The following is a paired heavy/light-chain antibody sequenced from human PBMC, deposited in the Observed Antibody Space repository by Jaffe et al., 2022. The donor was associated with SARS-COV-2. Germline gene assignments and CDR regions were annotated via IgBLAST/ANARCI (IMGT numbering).Light chain of an antibody. V-gene: IGLV1-40*01. J-gene: IGLJ3*02. Sequence: QSVLTQPPSVSGAPGQTVTISCTGSSSNIGAGYEVHWYQQLPGTAPKLLIFGSTNRPSGVPDRFSGSKSGTSASLAISDLQAEDEADYYCQSFDSSLMNSVFGGGTKLTVL. CDR2: GST. CDR3: QSFDSSLMNSV. CDR1: SSNIGAGYE.
Heavy chain of an antibody. CDR1: GFSFSTYW. J-gene: IGHJ6*03. Sequence: DVQLVESGGGLVQPGGSLRLSCAASGFSFSTYWMTWVRQAPGKGLERVANMNEDGRRTLYLASVKGRFTISRDNAKNSLYLQMNSLRAEDTAVYYCARDYSYYMDVWGKGTTVTVSS. CDR2: MNEDGRRT. CDR3: ARDYSYYMDV. V-gene: IGHV3-7*01.